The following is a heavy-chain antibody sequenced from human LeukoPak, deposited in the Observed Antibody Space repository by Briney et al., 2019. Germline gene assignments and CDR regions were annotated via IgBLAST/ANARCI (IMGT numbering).Heavy chain of an antibody. CDR3: ASQYYDILTGFYYYGMDV. J-gene: IGHJ6*02. D-gene: IGHD3-9*01. Sequence: SETLSLTCTVSGSSISSSSYYWGWIRQPPGKGLEWIGSIYYSGSTYYNPSLKSRVTISVDTSKNQFSLKLSSVTAADTAVYYCASQYYDILTGFYYYGMDVWGQGTLVTVSS. CDR2: IYYSGST. V-gene: IGHV4-39*07. CDR1: GSSISSSSYY.